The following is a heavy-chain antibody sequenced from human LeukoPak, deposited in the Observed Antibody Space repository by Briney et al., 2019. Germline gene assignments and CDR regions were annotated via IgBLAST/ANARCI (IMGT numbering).Heavy chain of an antibody. D-gene: IGHD6-6*01. CDR1: GFTFSSYW. CDR3: ARDYSSSSGIDY. CDR2: IKQDGSEK. V-gene: IGHV3-7*01. Sequence: GGSLRLSCAASGFTFSSYWMNWVRQAPGKGLEWVANIKQDGSEKYYVDSVKGRFTISRDNAKNSLFLQMNRLRAEATAVYYCARDYSSSSGIDYWGQGTLVTVSS. J-gene: IGHJ4*02.